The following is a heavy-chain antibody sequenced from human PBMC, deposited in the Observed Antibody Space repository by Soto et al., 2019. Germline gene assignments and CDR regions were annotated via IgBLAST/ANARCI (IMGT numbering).Heavy chain of an antibody. D-gene: IGHD5-18*01. Sequence: QVQRVQAGAEGKKPGSSVKFSCKASGGDFGSFVITWVRQAPGQGLEWMGTIVPMFGSATYAQRFQGRVTITAEESTTTGYREVTSLKSDATALYYCTRDGTGYTLNWCWGQGILLIVS. V-gene: IGHV1-69*18. CDR2: IVPMFGSA. CDR3: TRDGTGYTLNWC. CDR1: GGDFGSFV. J-gene: IGHJ1*01.